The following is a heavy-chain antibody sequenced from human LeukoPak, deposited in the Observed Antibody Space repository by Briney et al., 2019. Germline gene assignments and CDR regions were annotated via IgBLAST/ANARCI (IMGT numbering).Heavy chain of an antibody. D-gene: IGHD3-10*01. CDR3: LRLTMVRGVDY. CDR2: IYYSGST. Sequence: SETLSLTCTVSGGSISSSSYYWGWIRQPPGKGLEWIGSIYYSGSTYYNPSLKSRVTISVDTSKNQFSLKLSSVTAADTAVYYCLRLTMVRGVDYWGQGTLVTVSS. CDR1: GGSISSSSYY. J-gene: IGHJ4*02. V-gene: IGHV4-39*01.